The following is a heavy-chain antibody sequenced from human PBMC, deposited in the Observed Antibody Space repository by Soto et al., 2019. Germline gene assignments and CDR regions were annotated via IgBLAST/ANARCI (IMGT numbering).Heavy chain of an antibody. Sequence: EVQLVESGGGLVQPGGSLRLSCAASGFSFSDYWMSWVHQAPGKGLEWVANIRQDGNEKYYVDSVKGRFTISRDNAENSLYLQMSSLRAEDTAVYYCASADVDSAMVSYWGQGTLVTVSS. D-gene: IGHD5-18*01. J-gene: IGHJ4*02. CDR2: IRQDGNEK. CDR3: ASADVDSAMVSY. V-gene: IGHV3-7*02. CDR1: GFSFSDYW.